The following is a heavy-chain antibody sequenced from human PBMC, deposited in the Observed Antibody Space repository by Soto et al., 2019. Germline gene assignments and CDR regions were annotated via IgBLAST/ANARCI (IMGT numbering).Heavy chain of an antibody. V-gene: IGHV4-59*08. J-gene: IGHJ6*02. D-gene: IGHD1-26*01. CDR2: IYYSGDT. Sequence: SETLSLTCTVSGGSISSYYWSWIRQAPGRGLERIGYIYYSGDTDYIPSLKSRVTILIDTSKNQFSLRLSSVTAADTAVYYCVRLRYSGGDLQYYYGMDVWGQGTTVTVSS. CDR1: GGSISSYY. CDR3: VRLRYSGGDLQYYYGMDV.